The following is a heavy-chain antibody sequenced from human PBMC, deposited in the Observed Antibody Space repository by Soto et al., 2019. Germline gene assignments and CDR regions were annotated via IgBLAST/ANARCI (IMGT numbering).Heavy chain of an antibody. CDR2: ISAYNGNT. CDR1: GFTFINYG. Sequence: VGSLRLSCAASGFTFINYGISWVRQAPGQGLEWMGWISAYNGNTNYAQKLQGRVTMTTDTSTSTAYMELRSLRSDDTAVYYCASDRYSGYDWGYYMDVWGKGTTVNVSS. J-gene: IGHJ6*03. D-gene: IGHD5-12*01. V-gene: IGHV1-18*01. CDR3: ASDRYSGYDWGYYMDV.